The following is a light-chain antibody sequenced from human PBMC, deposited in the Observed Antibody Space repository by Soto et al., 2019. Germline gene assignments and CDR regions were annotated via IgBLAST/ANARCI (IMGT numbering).Light chain of an antibody. J-gene: IGKJ1*01. V-gene: IGKV1-5*01. CDR3: QQYNSYSP. Sequence: DIQMTQSPSTLSASVGDRVTITCRASQSISSWLAWYQQKPGKAPKLLIYDASSLESGVPSRFSGSGSGTEFTLPISSLQPDDFATYYCQQYNSYSPFGQWTKVEIK. CDR2: DAS. CDR1: QSISSW.